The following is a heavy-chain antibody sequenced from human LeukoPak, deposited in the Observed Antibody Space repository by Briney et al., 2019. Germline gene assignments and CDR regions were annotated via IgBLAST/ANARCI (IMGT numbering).Heavy chain of an antibody. CDR3: AREYYFYHMDG. Sequence: GGSLRLSCAASGFTFSSYSMKWVRQAPGKGLEWVSCISSTSSYKYYADSVKGRFTISRDNAENSLYLQMNSLRADDTAVYYCAREYYFYHMDGWGKGTTVTVSS. V-gene: IGHV3-21*01. CDR2: ISSTSSYK. J-gene: IGHJ6*03. CDR1: GFTFSSYS.